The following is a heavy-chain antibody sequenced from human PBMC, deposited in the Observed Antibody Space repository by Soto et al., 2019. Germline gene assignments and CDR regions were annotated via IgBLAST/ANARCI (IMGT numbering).Heavy chain of an antibody. V-gene: IGHV1-18*01. D-gene: IGHD1-1*01. CDR2: ISAHNGNT. J-gene: IGHJ4*02. CDR3: ARGRYGDY. Sequence: QVHLVQSGAEVKKPGASVKVSCKGSGYIFTTYGITWVRQAPGQGLEWMGWISAHNGNTNHAQKLQGRVTVTRDTSTRTAYMELRNLRSDDTAVYYCARGRYGDYWGQGALVTVSS. CDR1: GYIFTTYG.